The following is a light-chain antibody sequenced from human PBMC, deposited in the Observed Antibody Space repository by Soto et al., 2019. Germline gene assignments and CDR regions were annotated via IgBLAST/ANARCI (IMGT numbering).Light chain of an antibody. V-gene: IGKV1-6*01. CDR2: AAS. CDR1: QGIRTD. CDR3: LQKYFHPFT. J-gene: IGKJ3*01. Sequence: AIQMTQSPCSLSASVGDRVTITCRASQGIRTDLDWVQQKPGKAPKLLIYAASNLQSGVPARFSGSGSGTDFTLTISRLQPADFATSYLLQKYFHPFTFGPGTKVDIK.